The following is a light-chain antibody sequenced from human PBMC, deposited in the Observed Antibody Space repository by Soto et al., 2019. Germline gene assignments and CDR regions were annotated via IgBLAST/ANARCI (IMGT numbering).Light chain of an antibody. J-gene: IGKJ1*01. V-gene: IGKV1-39*01. CDR3: QQSYSSPRT. CDR1: QNINNY. CDR2: AAS. Sequence: DIQMTQSPSSLSASVGDRVTITCRASQNINNYLNWYQQKPGKAPKLMIYAASTLQRGVPSRFSGSGSGTDFTLTISSXQPEDFATYYCQQSYSSPRTFGQGTKVDIK.